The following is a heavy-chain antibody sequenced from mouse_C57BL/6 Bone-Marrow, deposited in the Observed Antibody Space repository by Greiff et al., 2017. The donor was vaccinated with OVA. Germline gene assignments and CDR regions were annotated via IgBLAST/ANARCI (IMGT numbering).Heavy chain of an antibody. CDR1: GYTFTTYP. D-gene: IGHD2-4*01. J-gene: IGHJ2*01. CDR2: FHPYNDDT. Sequence: QVQLQQSGAELVKPGASVKMSCKASGYTFTTYPINWMKQNHGQSLEWIGNFHPYNDDTNSNDKFKGQATLTVDTSSSTVYLELSRLTADYSAVYYCARRDDYHFDYWGQGTTLTVSS. V-gene: IGHV1-47*01. CDR3: ARRDDYHFDY.